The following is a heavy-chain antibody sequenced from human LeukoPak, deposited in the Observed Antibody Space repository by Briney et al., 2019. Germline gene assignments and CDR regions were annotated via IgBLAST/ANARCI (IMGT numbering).Heavy chain of an antibody. CDR3: ARDLVDTAMVSDY. Sequence: ASVRVSCKASGYTFTSYYMHWVRQAPGQGLEWMGIISPSGGSTSYAQKFQGRVTMTRDTSTSTVYMELSSLRSEDTAVYYCARDLVDTAMVSDYWGQGTLVTVSS. J-gene: IGHJ4*02. D-gene: IGHD5-18*01. CDR1: GYTFTSYY. CDR2: ISPSGGST. V-gene: IGHV1-46*01.